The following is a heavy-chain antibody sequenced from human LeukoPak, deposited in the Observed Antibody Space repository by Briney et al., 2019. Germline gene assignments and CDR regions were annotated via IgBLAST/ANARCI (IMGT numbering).Heavy chain of an antibody. CDR3: AKVYYQDSSGYSYNRYYFDY. D-gene: IGHD3-22*01. V-gene: IGHV3-23*01. CDR2: ISGSGGST. CDR1: GFTFSSYV. J-gene: IGHJ4*02. Sequence: GGSLRVSWAASGFTFSSYVMSWVRPAPGERLGWVSAISGSGGSTYYADSVKGRFTISRDNSKNTLYLQMNSLRAEDTAVYYCAKVYYQDSSGYSYNRYYFDYWGQGTLVTVSS.